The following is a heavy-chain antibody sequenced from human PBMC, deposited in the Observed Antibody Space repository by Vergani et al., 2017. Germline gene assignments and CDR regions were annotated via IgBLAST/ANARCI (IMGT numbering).Heavy chain of an antibody. Sequence: QVQLQESGPGLVKPSEILSLTCTVSGGSISSYYWTWIRQPPGKGLEWIGYIYSSGSTKYNPSLKRRVTISVDTSKNQFSLKLSSVTAADTAVYYCARARGAFDILTGYYHYYMDVWGKGTTVTVFS. CDR1: GGSISSYY. D-gene: IGHD3-9*01. J-gene: IGHJ6*03. V-gene: IGHV4-59*01. CDR3: ARARGAFDILTGYYHYYMDV. CDR2: IYSSGST.